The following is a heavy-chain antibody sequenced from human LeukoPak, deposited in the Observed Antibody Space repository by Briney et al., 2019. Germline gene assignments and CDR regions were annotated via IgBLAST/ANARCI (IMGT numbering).Heavy chain of an antibody. J-gene: IGHJ4*02. CDR2: IIPIFGTA. CDR1: GGTFSSYA. Sequence: SVKVSCKASGGTFSSYAISWVRQAPGQGLEWMGGIIPIFGTANYAQKFQGRVTITADESTSTAYMELSSLRSEDAAVYYCARDTTGGTKVRYFDYWGQGTLVTVSS. V-gene: IGHV1-69*13. CDR3: ARDTTGGTKVRYFDY. D-gene: IGHD1-1*01.